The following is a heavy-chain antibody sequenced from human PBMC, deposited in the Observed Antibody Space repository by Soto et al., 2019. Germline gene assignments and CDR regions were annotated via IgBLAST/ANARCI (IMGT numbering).Heavy chain of an antibody. CDR2: IYSGGST. CDR3: WRGGFRVRPRVIIPFPFDF. J-gene: IGHJ4*02. Sequence: GGPLRLSFASSCLTFISNYMSWVRQAPGKGLEWVSVIYSGGSTSYADSAKGRFTISRDNYKNTLYYQMNSMRAEAKAVYYCWRGGFRVRPRVIIPFPFDFWGQGTLVTVSS. V-gene: IGHV3-53*01. CDR1: CLTFISNY. D-gene: IGHD3-10*01.